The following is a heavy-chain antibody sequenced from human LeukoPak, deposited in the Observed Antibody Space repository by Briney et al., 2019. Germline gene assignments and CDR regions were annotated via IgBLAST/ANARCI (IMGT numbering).Heavy chain of an antibody. Sequence: GGSLRLSCAASGFTFSSYDMHWIRQAPGKGLEWVAFIRYDESDKKYADSVKGRFTISRDNSKNTLYLQMNSLRAEDTAVYYCARESSVAGTLYNWFDPWGQGTLVTVSS. CDR3: ARESSVAGTLYNWFDP. CDR2: IRYDESDK. V-gene: IGHV3-30*02. CDR1: GFTFSSYD. D-gene: IGHD6-19*01. J-gene: IGHJ5*02.